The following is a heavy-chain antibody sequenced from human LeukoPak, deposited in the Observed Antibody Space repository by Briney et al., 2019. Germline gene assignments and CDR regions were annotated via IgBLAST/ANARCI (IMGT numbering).Heavy chain of an antibody. J-gene: IGHJ6*03. CDR2: IYYSGST. D-gene: IGHD5-18*01. CDR3: ARIGYSYGSHYYYYYYMDV. CDR1: GGSISSYY. Sequence: SETLSLTCTVSGGSISSYYWSWIRQPPGKGLEWIGYIYYSGSTNYNPSLKSRVTISVDTSKNQFSLKLSSVTAADTAVYYCARIGYSYGSHYYYYYYMDVWGKGTTVTISS. V-gene: IGHV4-59*01.